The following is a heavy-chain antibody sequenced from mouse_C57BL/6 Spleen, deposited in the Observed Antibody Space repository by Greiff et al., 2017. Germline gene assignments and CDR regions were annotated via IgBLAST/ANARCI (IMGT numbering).Heavy chain of an antibody. CDR3: ARGGSYGSFAWFAY. Sequence: EVMLVESVAELVRPGASVKLSCTASGFNIKNTYMHWVKQRPEQGLEWIGRIDPANGNTKYAPKFQGKATITADTSSNTAYLQLSSLTSEDTAIYYCARGGSYGSFAWFAYWGQGTLVTVSA. D-gene: IGHD2-2*01. V-gene: IGHV14-3*01. J-gene: IGHJ3*01. CDR1: GFNIKNTY. CDR2: IDPANGNT.